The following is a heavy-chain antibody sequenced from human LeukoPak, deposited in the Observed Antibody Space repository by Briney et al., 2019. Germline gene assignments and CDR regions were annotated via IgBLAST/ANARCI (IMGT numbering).Heavy chain of an antibody. D-gene: IGHD2-21*02. CDR2: INHSGST. Sequence: NPSETLSLTCAVYGGSFSGYYWSWIRQPPGKGLEWIGEINHSGSTNYNPSLKSRVTISVDTSKNQFSLKLSSVTAADTAVYYCARAVVTYWFDPWGQGTLVTVSS. V-gene: IGHV4-34*01. CDR1: GGSFSGYY. J-gene: IGHJ5*02. CDR3: ARAVVTYWFDP.